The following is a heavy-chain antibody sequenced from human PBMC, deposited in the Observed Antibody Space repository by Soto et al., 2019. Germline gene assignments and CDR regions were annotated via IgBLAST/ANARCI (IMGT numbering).Heavy chain of an antibody. CDR2: INPNSGNT. J-gene: IGHJ4*02. V-gene: IGHV1-8*01. Sequence: QVQLVQSGAEVKKPGASVKVSCKTTGYTFTSYDVNWVRQATGQGLEWMGWINPNSGNTDYAQKFQGRVTVTRDTSINTAYMELCSLRSEDTAVYYCARGPFYSSGPIDFWGQGTLITVSS. CDR1: GYTFTSYD. CDR3: ARGPFYSSGPIDF. D-gene: IGHD6-19*01.